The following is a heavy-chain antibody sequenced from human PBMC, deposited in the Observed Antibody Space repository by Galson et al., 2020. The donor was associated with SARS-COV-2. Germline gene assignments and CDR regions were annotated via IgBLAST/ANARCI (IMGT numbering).Heavy chain of an antibody. V-gene: IGHV3-30*18. CDR1: GFTFSSYG. Sequence: GGSLRLSCAASGFTFSSYGMHWVRQAPGKGLEWVAVISYDGSNKYYADSVKGRFTISRDNSKNTLYLQMNSLRAEDTAVYYCAKEGIVVVVAADENWFDPWGQGTLVTVSS. J-gene: IGHJ5*02. CDR2: ISYDGSNK. CDR3: AKEGIVVVVAADENWFDP. D-gene: IGHD2-15*01.